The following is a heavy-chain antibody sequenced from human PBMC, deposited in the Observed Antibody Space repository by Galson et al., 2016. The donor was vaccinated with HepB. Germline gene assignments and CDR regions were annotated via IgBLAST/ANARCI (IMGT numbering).Heavy chain of an antibody. CDR2: IYHIGTT. D-gene: IGHD3-10*01. CDR3: ATITFAHGFDI. Sequence: ETLSLTCTVSGASIRRYYWSWIRQSPGKGLEWIGYIYHIGTTDYNPSLESRVTISLDTSKSLFSLILRSVTAADPAVYYCATITFAHGFDIWGQGTAVTVSS. V-gene: IGHV4-59*12. CDR1: GASIRRYY. J-gene: IGHJ3*02.